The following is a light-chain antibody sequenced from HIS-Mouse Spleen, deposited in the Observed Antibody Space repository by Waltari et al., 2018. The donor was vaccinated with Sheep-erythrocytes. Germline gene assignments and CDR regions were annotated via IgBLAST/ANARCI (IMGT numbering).Light chain of an antibody. V-gene: IGLV2-23*01. J-gene: IGLJ3*02. CDR2: EGS. CDR1: SSDVRGYNL. Sequence: QSALTQPASVSGSPGPSITISCTGTSSDVRGYNLVSWYQQHPGKAPKLMIYEGSKRPSGVSNRFSGSKSGNTASLTISGLQAEDEADYYCCSYAGSSTPWVFGGGTKLTVL. CDR3: CSYAGSSTPWV.